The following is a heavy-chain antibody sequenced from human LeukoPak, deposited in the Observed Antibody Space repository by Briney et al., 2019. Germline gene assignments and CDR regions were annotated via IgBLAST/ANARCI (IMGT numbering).Heavy chain of an antibody. CDR1: GDSISSSDFY. V-gene: IGHV4-39*01. Sequence: SETLSLTCTVSGDSISSSDFYWGWIRRPPGKGLEWIALINYSGHTFYNPSLESRVTISVDMSKNQFSLRLNSVTAADTAVYYCARRRKDLNWFDPWGQGTLVTVSS. CDR2: INYSGHT. CDR3: ARRRKDLNWFDP. J-gene: IGHJ5*02.